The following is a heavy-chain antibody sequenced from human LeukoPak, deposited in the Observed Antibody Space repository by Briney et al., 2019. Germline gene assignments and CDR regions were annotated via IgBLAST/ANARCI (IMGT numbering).Heavy chain of an antibody. V-gene: IGHV3-7*01. D-gene: IGHD2-2*01. CDR1: GFTFSSYW. CDR3: ARDEYLWVVIQLGLFDY. J-gene: IGHJ4*02. CDR2: IKQDGSEK. Sequence: PGGSLRLSCTASGFTFSSYWMNWVRQAPGKGLEWVANIKQDGSEKYYVDSVKGRFTISRDNAKKSLYLQMNSLRAEDTAVYYCARDEYLWVVIQLGLFDYWGQGTLVTVSS.